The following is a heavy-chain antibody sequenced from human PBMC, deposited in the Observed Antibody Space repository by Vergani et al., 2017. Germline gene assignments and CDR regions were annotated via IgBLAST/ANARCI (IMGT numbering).Heavy chain of an antibody. J-gene: IGHJ3*01. D-gene: IGHD2-15*01. CDR1: GGTFSSYA. CDR2: IIPIFGTA. Sequence: QVQLVQSGAEVKKPGSSVKVSCKASGGTFSSYAISWVRQAPGQGLEWMGGIIPIFGTANYAQKFQGRVTITADESTSTAYMELSSLRSEDTAVYYCARERDYCTSGGSCYSRLAFDVWGQGTMVTVSS. V-gene: IGHV1-69*01. CDR3: ARERDYCTSGGSCYSRLAFDV.